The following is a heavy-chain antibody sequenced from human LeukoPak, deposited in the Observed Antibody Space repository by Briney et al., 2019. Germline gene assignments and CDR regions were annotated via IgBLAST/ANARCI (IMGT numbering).Heavy chain of an antibody. D-gene: IGHD3-22*01. CDR3: AKVGGYYYDSSGYAL. CDR1: GFTFSSYA. CDR2: ISGSGGST. V-gene: IGHV3-23*01. J-gene: IGHJ3*01. Sequence: EAGGSLRLSCAASGFTFSSYAMSWVRQAPGKGLEWVSAISGSGGSTYYADSVKGRFTISRDNSKNTLYLQMNSLRAEDTAVYYCAKVGGYYYDSSGYALWGQGTMVTVSS.